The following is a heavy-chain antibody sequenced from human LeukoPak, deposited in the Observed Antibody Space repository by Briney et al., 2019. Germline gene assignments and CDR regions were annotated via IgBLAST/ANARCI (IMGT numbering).Heavy chain of an antibody. Sequence: PGGSLRLSCAASGFTFSSYLMYWVRQAPGKGLVWVSRINTDGSTTNYADSVKGRFTVSRDNAKNTLYLQMNSLRVEDTAVYYCNTVTYYSSPAPVDYWGQGTLVTVSS. CDR2: INTDGSTT. J-gene: IGHJ4*02. V-gene: IGHV3-74*01. CDR3: NTVTYYSSPAPVDY. D-gene: IGHD6-19*01. CDR1: GFTFSSYL.